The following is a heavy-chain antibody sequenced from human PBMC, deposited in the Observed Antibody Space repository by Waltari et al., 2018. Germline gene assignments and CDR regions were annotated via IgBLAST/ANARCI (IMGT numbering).Heavy chain of an antibody. CDR3: TKMRRNLPRDIIDN. CDR1: GFIFSRFP. V-gene: IGHV3-23*01. CDR2: TSASSGST. J-gene: IGHJ4*02. Sequence: EVQLLESGGGLVQRGGSLRLSCAVSGFIFSRFPISWVRHTPGKGLEWVSGTSASSGSTYYADSVQGRFTISRDNSKKRVFLQMNSLRAEDTATYYCTKMRRNLPRDIIDNWGQGTQVIIAS.